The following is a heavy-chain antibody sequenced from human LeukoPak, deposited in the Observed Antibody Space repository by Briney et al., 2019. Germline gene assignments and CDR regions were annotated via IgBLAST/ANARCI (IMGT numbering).Heavy chain of an antibody. Sequence: GGSLRLSCAASGFTFSSYSMNWVRQAPGKGLEWVSYISSSSSTIYYADSVKGRFTISRDNAKNTLYLKMNSLRAEDTAVYYCARDWKGYYFDYWGQGTLVTVSS. CDR2: ISSSSSTI. J-gene: IGHJ4*02. CDR1: GFTFSSYS. V-gene: IGHV3-48*04. D-gene: IGHD1-1*01. CDR3: ARDWKGYYFDY.